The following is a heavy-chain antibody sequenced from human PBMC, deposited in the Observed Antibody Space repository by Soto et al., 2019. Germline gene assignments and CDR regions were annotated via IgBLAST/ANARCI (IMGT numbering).Heavy chain of an antibody. CDR1: GGSFSGYY. CDR3: ARGRLLFTYYYDSSGYRYYFDY. D-gene: IGHD3-22*01. Sequence: SETLSLTCAVYGGSFSGYYWSWFRQPSGKGLDWIGEINHSGSTNYNPSLKSRVTISVDTSKNQFSLKLSSVTAADTAVYYCARGRLLFTYYYDSSGYRYYFDYWGQGTLVTVSS. CDR2: INHSGST. J-gene: IGHJ4*02. V-gene: IGHV4-34*01.